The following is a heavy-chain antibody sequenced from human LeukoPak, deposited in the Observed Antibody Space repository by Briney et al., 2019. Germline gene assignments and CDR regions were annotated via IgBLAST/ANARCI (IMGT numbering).Heavy chain of an antibody. CDR2: INHSGST. CDR1: GGSFSGYY. J-gene: IGHJ5*02. Sequence: SETLSLTCAVYGGSFSGYYWSWIRQPPGKGLERIGEINHSGSTNYNPSLKSRVTISVDTSKNQFSLKLSSVTAADTAVYYCARGQVVFRAAAGLRFDPWGQGTLVTVSS. V-gene: IGHV4-34*01. D-gene: IGHD6-13*01. CDR3: ARGQVVFRAAAGLRFDP.